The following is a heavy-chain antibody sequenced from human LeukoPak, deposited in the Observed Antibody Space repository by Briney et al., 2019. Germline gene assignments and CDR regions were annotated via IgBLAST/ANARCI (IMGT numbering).Heavy chain of an antibody. CDR3: VRLTGTWFDP. CDR2: IMSSSATI. Sequence: GVSLRLSCAASGFTFSSYGMNWVRQAPGKGLEWVSYIMSSSATIHYADSVKGRFTISRDNAKNSLYLQMNSLRADDTAVYYCVRLTGTWFDPWGQGTLVTVSS. CDR1: GFTFSSYG. V-gene: IGHV3-48*04. J-gene: IGHJ5*02. D-gene: IGHD3-9*01.